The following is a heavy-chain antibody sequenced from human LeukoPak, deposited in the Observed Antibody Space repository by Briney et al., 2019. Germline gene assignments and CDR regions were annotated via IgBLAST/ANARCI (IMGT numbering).Heavy chain of an antibody. Sequence: SETLSLTCSVSGGAIISYYWSWIRQPAGKGPEWIGRIGPTGNTDYNSSLKTRVTMSTDLSKKQFSLRLRSVTAADTAVYYCARLKFYDSTGYSPGYYMDVWGKGTAVTVSS. J-gene: IGHJ6*03. D-gene: IGHD3-22*01. V-gene: IGHV4-4*07. CDR1: GGAIISYY. CDR2: IGPTGNT. CDR3: ARLKFYDSTGYSPGYYMDV.